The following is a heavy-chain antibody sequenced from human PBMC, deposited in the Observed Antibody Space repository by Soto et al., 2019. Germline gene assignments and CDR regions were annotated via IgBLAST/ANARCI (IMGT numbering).Heavy chain of an antibody. Sequence: PSETLSLTCAVYRGSFSGYYWSWIRQPPGKGLEWIGEFDHSVSANSSPSLKLRGTISVDTSKHRFSLKPSSLTAPGTALYYSASVGGALRGVIIPVKSCYGMDVWGKGNTVTV. CDR2: FDHSVSA. V-gene: IGHV4-34*01. CDR1: RGSFSGYY. D-gene: IGHD3-10*01. J-gene: IGHJ6*04. CDR3: ASVGGALRGVIIPVKSCYGMDV.